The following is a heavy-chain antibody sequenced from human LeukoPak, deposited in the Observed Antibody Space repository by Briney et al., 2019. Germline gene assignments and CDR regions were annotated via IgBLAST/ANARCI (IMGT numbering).Heavy chain of an antibody. CDR3: ARGYYDNSGYYFPFDF. CDR2: IRSSSSYT. D-gene: IGHD3-22*01. J-gene: IGHJ4*02. CDR1: GFTFSEYY. Sequence: GGSLRLSCAASGFTFSEYYMSWIRQAPGKGLEWVSYIRSSSSYTNYADSAKGRFTISRDNAKNSLYLQMNSLRAEDTAVYYCARGYYDNSGYYFPFDFWGQGTLVTVSS. V-gene: IGHV3-11*06.